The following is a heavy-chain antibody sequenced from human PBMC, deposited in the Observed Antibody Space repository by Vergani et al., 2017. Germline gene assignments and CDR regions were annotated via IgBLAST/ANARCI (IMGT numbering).Heavy chain of an antibody. CDR2: IYYSGST. CDR1: GGSISSGDYY. D-gene: IGHD2-2*01. CDR3: ARVRYCSSTSCYQYYFDY. J-gene: IGHJ4*02. Sequence: QVQLQESGPGLVKPSQTLSLTCTVSGGSISSGDYYWSWIRQPPGKGLEWIGYIYYSGSTYYNPSLKSRVTISVDTSKNQFSLKLSSVTAADTAVYYCARVRYCSSTSCYQYYFDYGGQGTLVTVSS. V-gene: IGHV4-30-4*01.